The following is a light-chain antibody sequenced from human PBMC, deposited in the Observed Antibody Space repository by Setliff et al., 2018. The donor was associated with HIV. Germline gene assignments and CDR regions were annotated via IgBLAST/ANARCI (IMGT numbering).Light chain of an antibody. J-gene: IGLJ1*01. CDR2: QAT. Sequence: QSALTQPASVSGSPGQSITISCTGTSSDIGRYNLVSWYQQYPGKAPKLMIYQATKRPSGVSNRFSSSKSGNTASLTVSGLQPEDDADYYCSSYAGSNKSVFGTGTKVTVL. V-gene: IGLV2-14*02. CDR3: SSYAGSNKSV. CDR1: SSDIGRYNL.